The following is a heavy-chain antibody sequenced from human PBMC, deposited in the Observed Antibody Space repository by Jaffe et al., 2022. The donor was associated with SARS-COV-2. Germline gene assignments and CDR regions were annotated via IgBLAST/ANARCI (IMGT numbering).Heavy chain of an antibody. J-gene: IGHJ5*02. CDR2: IYYSGST. CDR1: GGSISSYY. CDR3: ASGPGDYVWGSYRRWFDP. D-gene: IGHD3-16*02. Sequence: QVQLQESGPGLVKPSETLSLTCTVSGGSISSYYWSWIRQPPGKGLEWIGYIYYSGSTNYNPSLKSRVTISVDTSKNQFSLKLSSVTAADTAVYYCASGPGDYVWGSYRRWFDPWGQGTLVTVSS. V-gene: IGHV4-59*01.